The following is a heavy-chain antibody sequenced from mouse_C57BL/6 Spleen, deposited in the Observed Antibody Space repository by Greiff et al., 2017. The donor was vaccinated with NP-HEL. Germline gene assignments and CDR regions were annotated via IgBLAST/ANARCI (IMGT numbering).Heavy chain of an antibody. CDR2: ISNGGGST. J-gene: IGHJ2*01. CDR1: GFTFSDYY. D-gene: IGHD2-2*01. Sequence: EVMLVESGGGLVQPGGSLKLSCAASGFTFSDYYMYWVRQTPEKRLEWVAYISNGGGSTYYPDTVKGRFTISRDNAKNTLYLQMSRLKSEDTAMYYCARLYGSYFDYWGQGTTLTVSS. CDR3: ARLYGSYFDY. V-gene: IGHV5-12*01.